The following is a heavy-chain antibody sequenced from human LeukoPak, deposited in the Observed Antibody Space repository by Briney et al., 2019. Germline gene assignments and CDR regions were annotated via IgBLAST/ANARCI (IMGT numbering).Heavy chain of an antibody. CDR3: ARESGWYLDAFDI. Sequence: GGSLRLSCAASGFTFSSYWMHWVRQAPGKGLVWVSRINSDGSSTSYADSVKGRFTISRDNAKNTLYLQMNSLRAEDTAVYYCARESGWYLDAFDIWGQGTMVTVSS. J-gene: IGHJ3*02. V-gene: IGHV3-74*01. CDR2: INSDGSST. D-gene: IGHD6-19*01. CDR1: GFTFSSYW.